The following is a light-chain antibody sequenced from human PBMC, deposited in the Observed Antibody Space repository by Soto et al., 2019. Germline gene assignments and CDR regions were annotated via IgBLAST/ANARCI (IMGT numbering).Light chain of an antibody. CDR3: QKYHSAPPWT. J-gene: IGKJ1*01. CDR2: DAS. CDR1: QGISNN. Sequence: DIQMTQSPSSLSASVGDRVTITCRASQGISNNLDWYQQKPGKVPKLLLYDASTLQSGVPSRFSGSGSGTDFTFTISSLQPEDVATYYCQKYHSAPPWTFGQGTKVEIK. V-gene: IGKV1-27*01.